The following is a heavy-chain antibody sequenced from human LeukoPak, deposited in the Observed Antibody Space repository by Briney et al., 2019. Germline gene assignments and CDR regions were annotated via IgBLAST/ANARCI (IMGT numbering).Heavy chain of an antibody. V-gene: IGHV5-51*01. CDR1: GYSFNNYW. Sequence: KHGESLKISCKGSGYSFNNYWIGWVRQMPGKGLEWMGIIYPGDSDTRYSPSFQGQVTISVDKSISTAYLQWSSLKASDTAIYYCARPSDYGYYFDYWGQGTLVTVST. D-gene: IGHD4-17*01. J-gene: IGHJ4*02. CDR3: ARPSDYGYYFDY. CDR2: IYPGDSDT.